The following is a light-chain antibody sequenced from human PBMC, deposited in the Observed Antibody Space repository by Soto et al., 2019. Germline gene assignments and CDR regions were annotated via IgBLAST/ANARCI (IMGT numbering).Light chain of an antibody. J-gene: IGKJ3*01. V-gene: IGKV3-20*01. CDR2: GAS. CDR3: QQYGSLPT. CDR1: QSVSSSY. Sequence: EIVLTQSPGTLSLSPGERATLSCRASQSVSSSYLAWYQQKPGQAPRLLIYGASSRATGIPDRFSGSGSGTAFTLTISRLEPEDFAVYYCQQYGSLPTFGPGTKVDIK.